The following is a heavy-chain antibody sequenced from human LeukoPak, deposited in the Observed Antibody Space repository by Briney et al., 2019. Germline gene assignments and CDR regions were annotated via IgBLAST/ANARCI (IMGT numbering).Heavy chain of an antibody. V-gene: IGHV5-51*01. D-gene: IGHD3-10*01. Sequence: GESLKISCKGSGYSFTSYWISWVRQMPGKGLEWMGIIYPGDSDTRYSPSFQGQVTISADKSISTAYLQWSSLKASDTAMYYCARVTSGSGSYFHYYYYGMDVWGQGTTVTVSS. J-gene: IGHJ6*02. CDR2: IYPGDSDT. CDR1: GYSFTSYW. CDR3: ARVTSGSGSYFHYYYYGMDV.